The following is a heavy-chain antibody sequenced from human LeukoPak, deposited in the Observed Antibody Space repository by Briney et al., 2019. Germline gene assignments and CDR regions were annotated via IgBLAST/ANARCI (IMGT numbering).Heavy chain of an antibody. CDR3: ARAYYNWNDGCLDY. CDR1: GYTFTSYY. D-gene: IGHD1-1*01. J-gene: IGHJ4*02. CDR2: INPNSGGT. V-gene: IGHV1-2*02. Sequence: ASVKVSCKASGYTFTSYYMHWVRQAPGQGLEWMGWINPNSGGTKYAQKFQGRVTKTRDTSISTAYMELSRLRSDDTAVYYCARAYYNWNDGCLDYWGQGTLVTVSS.